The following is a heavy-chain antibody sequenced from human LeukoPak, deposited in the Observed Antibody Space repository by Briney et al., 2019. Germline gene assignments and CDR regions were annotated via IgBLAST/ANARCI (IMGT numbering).Heavy chain of an antibody. Sequence: SETLSLTCAVSGGSISSGGYSWSWIRQPPGKGLEWIAYIYYSGSTKYNPSLKSRVTISLDRSKNQFSLKLRSVTAADTAVYYCARLQVHCGGDCYTRWFDPWGQGTLVTVSS. V-gene: IGHV4-61*08. CDR3: ARLQVHCGGDCYTRWFDP. CDR2: IYYSGST. CDR1: GGSISSGGYS. D-gene: IGHD2-21*02. J-gene: IGHJ5*02.